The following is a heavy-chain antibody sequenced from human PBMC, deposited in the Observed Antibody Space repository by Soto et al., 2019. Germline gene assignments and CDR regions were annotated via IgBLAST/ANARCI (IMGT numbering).Heavy chain of an antibody. CDR2: IYHSGST. CDR3: AKTSSGWYLAY. J-gene: IGHJ4*02. D-gene: IGHD6-19*01. V-gene: IGHV4-38-2*01. Sequence: PSETLSLTCAVSCYSISSGYYWGWIRQPPGKGLEWIGSIYHSGSTYYNPSLKSRVTISVDTSKNQFSLKLSSVTAADTAVYYCAKTSSGWYLAYWGQGTLVTVSS. CDR1: CYSISSGYY.